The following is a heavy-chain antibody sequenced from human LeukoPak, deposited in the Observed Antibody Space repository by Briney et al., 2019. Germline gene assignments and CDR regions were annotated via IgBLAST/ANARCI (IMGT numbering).Heavy chain of an antibody. V-gene: IGHV4-4*02. CDR3: TRESGAFSPFGF. CDR2: VHLNGAT. CDR1: GGSILSTNW. Sequence: SGTLSLTCAVSGGSILSTNWWSWVRQPPGKGLEWIGEVHLNGATNYNPSVEGRVTMSIDKSKNHLSLEVISMTAAVTAMYYCTRESGAFSPFGFWGQGTLVTVSS. J-gene: IGHJ4*02. D-gene: IGHD1-26*01.